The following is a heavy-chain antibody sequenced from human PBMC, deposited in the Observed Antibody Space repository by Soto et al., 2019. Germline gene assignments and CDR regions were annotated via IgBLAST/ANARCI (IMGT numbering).Heavy chain of an antibody. Sequence: ASVKVSCKASGYTFSGFYMHWVRQAPGQGLEWMGWINPNSGGTKSAEKFQGRATMTRDTSISTAYMELSRLTSDDTAVYYCASAAVTGTAGLDFWGQGTQVTVSS. V-gene: IGHV1-2*02. D-gene: IGHD6-19*01. CDR1: GYTFSGFY. J-gene: IGHJ4*02. CDR3: ASAAVTGTAGLDF. CDR2: INPNSGGT.